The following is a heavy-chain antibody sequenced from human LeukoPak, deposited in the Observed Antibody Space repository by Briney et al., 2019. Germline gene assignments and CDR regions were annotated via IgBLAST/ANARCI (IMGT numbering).Heavy chain of an antibody. J-gene: IGHJ4*02. CDR2: IYYSGST. V-gene: IGHV4-39*01. CDR1: GGSISSSSYY. CDR3: ARHQHYSSSSYYDILTGYPDY. D-gene: IGHD3-9*01. Sequence: SETLSLTCTVSGGSISSSSYYWGWIRQPPGKRLKWIGSIYYSGSTYYNPSLKSRVTISVDTSKNQFSLKLSSVTAADTAVYYCARHQHYSSSSYYDILTGYPDYWGQGTLVTVSS.